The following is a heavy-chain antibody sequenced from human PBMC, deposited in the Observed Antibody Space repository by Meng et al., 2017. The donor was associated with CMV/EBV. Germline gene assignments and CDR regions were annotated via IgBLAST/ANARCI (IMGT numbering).Heavy chain of an antibody. CDR2: IFYSGRV. J-gene: IGHJ6*02. D-gene: IGHD1-7*01. CDR3: ARIMAGTTSYGMDI. V-gene: IGHV4-39*01. Sequence: SETLSLSCTVSGGSISSSTYYWGWIRQPPGKGLEWIGSIFYSGRVFYNPSLKSRISISVDTSKNQFSLKLSSVTAADTAVYYCARIMAGTTSYGMDIWGQGTTVTVSS. CDR1: GGSISSSTYY.